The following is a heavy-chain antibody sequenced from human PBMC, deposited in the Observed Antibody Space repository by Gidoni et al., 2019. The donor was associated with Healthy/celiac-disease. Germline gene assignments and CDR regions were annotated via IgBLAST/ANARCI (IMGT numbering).Heavy chain of an antibody. Sequence: GSSISSGGYYWSWIRQHPGKGLEWIGYIYYSGSTYYNPSLKSRITISVDTSKKQFSLKLSSVTAADTAVYYCARGVEDSYVDYWGQGTLVTVSS. CDR3: ARGVEDSYVDY. V-gene: IGHV4-31*02. CDR2: IYYSGST. D-gene: IGHD5-18*01. CDR1: GSSISSGGYY. J-gene: IGHJ4*02.